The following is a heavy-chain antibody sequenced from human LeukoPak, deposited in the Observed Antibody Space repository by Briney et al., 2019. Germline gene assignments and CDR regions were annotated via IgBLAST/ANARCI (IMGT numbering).Heavy chain of an antibody. CDR1: GGSISSGGYY. J-gene: IGHJ4*02. CDR2: IYYSGST. V-gene: IGHV4-31*03. D-gene: IGHD3-10*01. CDR3: ARGRRYYGSRSTFYFDY. Sequence: SQTLSLTCTVSGGSISSGGYYWSWIRQHPGKGLEWIGYIYYSGSTYYDPSLKSRVTISVDTSKNQFSLKLSSVTAADTAVYYCARGRRYYGSRSTFYFDYWGQGTLVTVSS.